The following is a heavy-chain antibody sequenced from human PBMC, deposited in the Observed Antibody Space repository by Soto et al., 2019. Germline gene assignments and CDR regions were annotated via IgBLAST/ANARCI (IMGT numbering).Heavy chain of an antibody. J-gene: IGHJ4*02. CDR3: ARGIAPYYFDN. D-gene: IGHD6-13*01. Sequence: QVQLVQSGAEEKKPGASVKVSCKASGYTITSYAMHWVRQAPGQRLEWMGWINAGNGNTKYSQKFQGRVTITRDTSASTAYMELSRLRSEDTAVYYCARGIAPYYFDNWGQGTLVTVSS. V-gene: IGHV1-3*05. CDR1: GYTITSYA. CDR2: INAGNGNT.